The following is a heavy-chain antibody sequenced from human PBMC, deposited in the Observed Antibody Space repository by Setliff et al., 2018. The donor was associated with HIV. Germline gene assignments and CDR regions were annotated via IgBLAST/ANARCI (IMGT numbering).Heavy chain of an antibody. CDR2: IYYSGGT. CDR3: ARRFLEWFPPSYFYYYMDV. D-gene: IGHD3-3*01. V-gene: IGHV4-59*11. CDR1: GGSISTHY. Sequence: PSETLSLTCTVSGGSISTHYWSWIRQPPGKGLEWIGYIYYSGGTNYNPSLKSRVTISVDTSKNHFSLKLSSVTAADTAVYYCARRFLEWFPPSYFYYYMDVWGKGTTVTVSS. J-gene: IGHJ6*03.